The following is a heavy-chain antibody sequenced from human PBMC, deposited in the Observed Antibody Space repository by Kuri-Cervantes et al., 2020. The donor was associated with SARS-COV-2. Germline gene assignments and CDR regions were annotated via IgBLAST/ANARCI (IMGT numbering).Heavy chain of an antibody. CDR2: IYTSGST. CDR1: GGSISSHY. J-gene: IGHJ6*03. CDR3: ARYSSSSSHYYYYMDV. D-gene: IGHD6-6*01. V-gene: IGHV4-4*07. Sequence: SETLSLTCTVSGGSISSHYWSWIRQPAGKGLEWIGRIYTSGSTNYNPSLKSRVTMSVDTSKNQFSLKLSSVTAADTAVYYCARYSSSSSHYYYYMDVWGKGTTVTVSS.